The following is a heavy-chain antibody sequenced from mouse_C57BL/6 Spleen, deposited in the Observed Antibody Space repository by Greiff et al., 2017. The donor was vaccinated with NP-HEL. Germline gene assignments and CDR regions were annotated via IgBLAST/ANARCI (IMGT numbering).Heavy chain of an antibody. CDR2: IDPSDSYT. CDR3: ARSLDYYGSSNYAMDY. J-gene: IGHJ4*01. V-gene: IGHV1-59*01. Sequence: VQLQQPGAELVRPGTSVKLSCKASGYTFTSYWMHWVKQRPGQGLEWIGVIDPSDSYTNYNQKLKGKATLTVDTSSSTAYMQLSSLTSEDSAVYYCARSLDYYGSSNYAMDYWGQGTSVTVSS. D-gene: IGHD1-1*01. CDR1: GYTFTSYW.